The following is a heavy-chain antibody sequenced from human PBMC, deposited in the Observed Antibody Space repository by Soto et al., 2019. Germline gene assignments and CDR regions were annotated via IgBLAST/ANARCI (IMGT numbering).Heavy chain of an antibody. D-gene: IGHD3-10*01. CDR2: IYPGDSDT. CDR3: ATGTYYYGSGSYNYYYYYGMDV. V-gene: IGHV5-51*01. Sequence: GEALXISCKGSGYSFTSYFIGWVRQMPGKGLEWMGIIYPGDSDTRYSPSFQGQVTISADKSISTAYLQWSSLKASDTAMYYCATGTYYYGSGSYNYYYYYGMDVWGQGTTVTVSS. J-gene: IGHJ6*02. CDR1: GYSFTSYF.